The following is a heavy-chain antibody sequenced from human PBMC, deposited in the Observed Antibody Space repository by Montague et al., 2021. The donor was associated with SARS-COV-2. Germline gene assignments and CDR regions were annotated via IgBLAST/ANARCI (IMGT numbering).Heavy chain of an antibody. J-gene: IGHJ6*02. V-gene: IGHV2-70*11. CDR3: ARTHYDILPGYYYDMTV. CDR2: IDWDDDK. Sequence: PALVKPTQTLTLTCTFSGFSLSTSGMCVSWIRQPPGKALEWLARIDWDDDKYYSTSLKTRLTISKDTSKNQVVLTMTNMDPVDTATYYCARTHYDILPGYYYDMTVWGQGTTVTVSS. D-gene: IGHD3-9*01. CDR1: GFSLSTSGMC.